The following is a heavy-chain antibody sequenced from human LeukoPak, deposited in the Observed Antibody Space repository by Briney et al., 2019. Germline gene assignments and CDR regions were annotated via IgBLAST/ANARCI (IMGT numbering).Heavy chain of an antibody. CDR3: ARDIGSSWYYAFDI. D-gene: IGHD6-13*01. CDR1: GGSISSGDYY. J-gene: IGHJ3*02. CDR2: IYYSGST. V-gene: IGHV4-61*08. Sequence: SETLSLTCTVSGGSISSGDYYWSWIRQPPGKGLEWIGYIYYSGSTNYNPSLKSRVTISVDTSKNQFSLKLSSVTAADTAVYYCARDIGSSWYYAFDIWGQGTMVTVSS.